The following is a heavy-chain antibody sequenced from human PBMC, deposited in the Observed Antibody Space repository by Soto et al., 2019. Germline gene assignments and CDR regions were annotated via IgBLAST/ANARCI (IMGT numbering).Heavy chain of an antibody. CDR3: ARALSNWEKNDY. CDR2: INPNSGGT. D-gene: IGHD7-27*01. V-gene: IGHV1-2*02. J-gene: IGHJ4*02. CDR1: GYTFTGYY. Sequence: ASVKVSCKASGYTFTGYYMHWVRQAPGQGLEWMGWINPNSGGTNYAQKFQGRVTMTRDTSIGTAYMELSRLRSDDTAVYYCARALSNWEKNDYWGQGTLVTVSS.